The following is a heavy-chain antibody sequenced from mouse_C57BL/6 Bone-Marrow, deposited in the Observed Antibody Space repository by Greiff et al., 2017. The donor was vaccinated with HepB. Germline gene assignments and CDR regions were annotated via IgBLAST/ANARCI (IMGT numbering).Heavy chain of an antibody. CDR2: IHPNSGST. V-gene: IGHV1-64*01. CDR3: ARRPSAWFAY. CDR1: GYTFTSYW. J-gene: IGHJ3*01. Sequence: VQLQQPGAELVKPGASVKLSCKASGYTFTSYWMHWVKQRPGQGLEWIGMIHPNSGSTNYNEKFKSKATLTVDKTSSTAYMQLSSLTSEDSAVYYCARRPSAWFAYWGQGTLVTVSA. D-gene: IGHD3-1*01.